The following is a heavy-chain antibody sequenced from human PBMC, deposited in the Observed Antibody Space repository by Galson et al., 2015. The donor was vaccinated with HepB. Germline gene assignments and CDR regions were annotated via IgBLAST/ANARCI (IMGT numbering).Heavy chain of an antibody. CDR1: GGSISSYY. J-gene: IGHJ3*02. CDR3: ARFSGYDGAFDI. V-gene: IGHV4-59*01. D-gene: IGHD5-12*01. CDR2: IYSGGST. Sequence: ETLSLTCTVSGGSISSYYWSWIRQPPGKGLEWIGYIYSGGSTNYNPSLKSRVTISVDTSKSQFSLKLNSVTAADTAVYYCARFSGYDGAFDIWGQGTMVSVSS.